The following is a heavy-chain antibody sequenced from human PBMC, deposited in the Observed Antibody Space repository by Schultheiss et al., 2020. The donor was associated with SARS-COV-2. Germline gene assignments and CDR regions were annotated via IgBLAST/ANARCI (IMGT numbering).Heavy chain of an antibody. CDR1: GGSISSDY. Sequence: SETLSLTCTVSGGSISSDYWSWVRQPPGKGLEWIGYIYYSGSTNYNPSLKSRVTISVDTSKNQFSLKLSSVTAADTAVYYCAREGGSYHYFDYWGQGTLVTVSS. D-gene: IGHD1-26*01. CDR2: IYYSGST. CDR3: AREGGSYHYFDY. V-gene: IGHV4-59*12. J-gene: IGHJ4*02.